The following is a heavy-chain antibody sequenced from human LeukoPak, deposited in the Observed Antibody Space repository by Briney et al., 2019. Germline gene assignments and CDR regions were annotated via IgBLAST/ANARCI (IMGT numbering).Heavy chain of an antibody. CDR3: AIRYYYDSSGYDSNY. V-gene: IGHV1-69*13. CDR2: IIPIFGTA. CDR1: GYTFTSYY. J-gene: IGHJ4*02. D-gene: IGHD3-22*01. Sequence: ASVTVSCKASGYTFTSYYMHWVRQAPGQGLEWMGGIIPIFGTANYAQKFQGRVTITADESTSTAYMELSSLRSEDTAVYYCAIRYYYDSSGYDSNYWGQGTLVTVSS.